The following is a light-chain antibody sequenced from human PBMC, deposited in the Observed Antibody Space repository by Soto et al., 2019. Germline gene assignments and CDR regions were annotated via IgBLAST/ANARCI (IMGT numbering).Light chain of an antibody. J-gene: IGLJ1*01. V-gene: IGLV2-14*01. Sequence: QSVLAQPASVSGSPGQSITISCTGTSSDVGTYNYVSWYQQYPGKAPRLIIFDVSNRPSGVSNRFSGSKSGNTASLTISGLQAEDEADYYCSSYTSSSTYVFGTGTKLTVL. CDR2: DVS. CDR3: SSYTSSSTYV. CDR1: SSDVGTYNY.